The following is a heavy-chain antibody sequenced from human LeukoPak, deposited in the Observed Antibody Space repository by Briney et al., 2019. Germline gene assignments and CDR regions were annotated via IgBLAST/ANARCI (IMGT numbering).Heavy chain of an antibody. CDR2: INPNSGGT. V-gene: IGHV1-2*02. CDR1: GYTFTGYY. J-gene: IGHJ4*02. Sequence: GASVKVSCKASGYTFTGYYMHWVRQAPGQGLEWMGWINPNSGGTNHAQKFQGRVTMTRDTSISTAYMELSRLRSDDTAVYYCARTVGATTTFDYWGQGTLVTVSS. CDR3: ARTVGATTTFDY. D-gene: IGHD1-26*01.